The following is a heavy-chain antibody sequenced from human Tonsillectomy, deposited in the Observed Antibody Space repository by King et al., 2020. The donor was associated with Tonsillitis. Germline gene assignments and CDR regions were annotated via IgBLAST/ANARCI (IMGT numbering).Heavy chain of an antibody. D-gene: IGHD7-27*01. CDR2: MSTSGNT. CDR1: GGSIGRGSYY. CDR3: ARDRAWGTGDAFVI. Sequence: QLQESGPGLVKPSQILSLTCSVSGGSIGRGSYYWSWIRQPAGKGLEWIGRMSTSGNTNYNPSLKSRITMSLDTSKNHLTLKLSSVTATDTAVYYCARDRAWGTGDAFVIWGQGTMVTVSS. J-gene: IGHJ3*02. V-gene: IGHV4-61*02.